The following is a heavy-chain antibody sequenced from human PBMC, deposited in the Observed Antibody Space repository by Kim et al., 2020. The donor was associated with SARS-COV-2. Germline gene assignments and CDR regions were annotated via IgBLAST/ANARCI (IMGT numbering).Heavy chain of an antibody. D-gene: IGHD3-22*01. Sequence: AQKFQGRVTMTEDTSTDTAYMELSSLRSEDTAVYYCATVGDYDSSGYYPRWGQGTLVTVSS. J-gene: IGHJ4*02. V-gene: IGHV1-24*01. CDR3: ATVGDYDSSGYYPR.